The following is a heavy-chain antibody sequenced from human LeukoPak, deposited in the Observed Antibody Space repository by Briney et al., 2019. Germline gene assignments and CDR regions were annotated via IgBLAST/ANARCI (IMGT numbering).Heavy chain of an antibody. J-gene: IGHJ4*02. CDR3: ARHENIVVVVAATGFDN. V-gene: IGHV4-39*01. CDR2: IYYSGNT. CDR1: GGSISSSSHF. D-gene: IGHD2-15*01. Sequence: PSETLSLTCTVSGGSISSSSHFWSWIRQPPGKWLEWIGSIYYSGNTYYNSSLKSRVTISVDTSKNQFSLKLSSVTAADTAVYYCARHENIVVVVAATGFDNWGQGTLVTVSS.